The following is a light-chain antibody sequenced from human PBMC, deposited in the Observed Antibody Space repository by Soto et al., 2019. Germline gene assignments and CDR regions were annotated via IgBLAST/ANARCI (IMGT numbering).Light chain of an antibody. V-gene: IGKV3-20*01. CDR1: RSVRSN. J-gene: IGKJ4*01. Sequence: EIMMTHSPATLSVSHGERVTLSCKASRSVRSNLAWYQQKPGQAPRLLIYGASSRATGIPDRFSGSGSGTDFTLTISRLAPEDFAVYHCQQYGISPLTFGGGTKVDIK. CDR2: GAS. CDR3: QQYGISPLT.